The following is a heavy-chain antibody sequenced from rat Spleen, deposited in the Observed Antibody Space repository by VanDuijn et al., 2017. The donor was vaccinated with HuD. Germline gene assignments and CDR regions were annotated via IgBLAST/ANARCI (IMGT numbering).Heavy chain of an antibody. J-gene: IGHJ2*01. V-gene: IGHV2-13*01. CDR1: GFSLTNYG. CDR3: NRAGYGGYTV. CDR2: ICGDGST. D-gene: IGHD1-11*01. Sequence: QVQLKESGPGLVQHSQTLSLTCTVSGFSLTNYGVTWVRQPPGKGLEWMGGICGDGSTNYKSALKTRLSISRDTSKTQVFLKMNSLQTEDTAIYFCNRAGYGGYTVWGQGVMVTVSS.